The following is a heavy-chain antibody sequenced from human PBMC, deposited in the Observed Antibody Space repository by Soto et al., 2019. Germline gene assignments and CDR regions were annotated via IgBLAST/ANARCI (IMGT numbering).Heavy chain of an antibody. D-gene: IGHD3-10*01. J-gene: IGHJ4*02. CDR2: FNPILTMS. Sequence: QVQLVQSGADVKKPGSSVKVSCKASGDTFNFYTINWVRQAPGLGLEWMGRFNPILTMSNYAQKFEGRVRITADKSTNTAYMELSRLRAEDTAMYYCATSYGSGYRAFDFWGQGALVTVSS. V-gene: IGHV1-69*02. CDR1: GDTFNFYT. CDR3: ATSYGSGYRAFDF.